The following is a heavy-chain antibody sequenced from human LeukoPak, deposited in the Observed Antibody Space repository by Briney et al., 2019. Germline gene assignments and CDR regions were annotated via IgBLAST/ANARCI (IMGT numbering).Heavy chain of an antibody. CDR3: ARAGYSSGYDTLTGYYGGLNFDY. J-gene: IGHJ4*02. CDR2: ISSSSSYI. Sequence: PGGSLRLSCAASGFTFSSYSMNWVRQAPGKGLEWVSSISSSSSYIYYADSVKGRFTISRDNAKNSLYLQMNSLRAEDTAVYYCARAGYSSGYDTLTGYYGGLNFDYWGQGTLVTVSS. D-gene: IGHD3-9*01. V-gene: IGHV3-21*01. CDR1: GFTFSSYS.